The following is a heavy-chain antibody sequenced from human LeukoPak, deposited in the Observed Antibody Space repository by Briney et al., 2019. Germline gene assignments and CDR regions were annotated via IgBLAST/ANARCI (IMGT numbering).Heavy chain of an antibody. CDR3: ARGSVDCSSTSCNTIYYYSGMDV. CDR1: GGSISSGSYY. Sequence: SETLSLTCTVSGGSISSGSYYWGWIRQPPGKGLEWIGSFHYSGSTYYNPSLKGRVTMSVDTSKNHFSLRLSSVTAADAAVYHCARGSVDCSSTSCNTIYYYSGMDVWGQGTTVTVSS. D-gene: IGHD2-2*01. CDR2: FHYSGST. V-gene: IGHV4-39*02. J-gene: IGHJ6*02.